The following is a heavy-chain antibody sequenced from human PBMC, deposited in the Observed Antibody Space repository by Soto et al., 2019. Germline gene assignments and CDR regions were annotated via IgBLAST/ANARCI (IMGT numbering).Heavy chain of an antibody. D-gene: IGHD2-2*01. CDR1: EGTFSSYA. V-gene: IGHV1-69*01. J-gene: IGHJ6*02. Sequence: QVQLVQSGAEVKKPGSSVKVSCKASEGTFSSYAISWVRQAPGQGLEWMGGIIPIFGTANYAQKFQGRVTITADESTSTAYMELSSLRSEDTAVYYCARVSGVVVPDAFRYYYYYGMDVWGQGTTVTVSS. CDR3: ARVSGVVVPDAFRYYYYYGMDV. CDR2: IIPIFGTA.